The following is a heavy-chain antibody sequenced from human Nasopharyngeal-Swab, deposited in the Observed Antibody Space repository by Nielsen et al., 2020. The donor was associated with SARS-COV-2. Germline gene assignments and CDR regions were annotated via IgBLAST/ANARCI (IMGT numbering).Heavy chain of an antibody. CDR1: GDNFIDYY. J-gene: IGHJ3*02. CDR3: ARARTPYDDSDGFDI. D-gene: IGHD4-17*01. CDR2: INPNSGGT. Sequence: ASVKVSCKASGDNFIDYYIHWVRQAPGQGLEWMAWINPNSGGTSYAQKFQGWVTMTRDTSISTAYMELSRLRSNDTAVYYCARARTPYDDSDGFDIWGQGTMVSVSS. V-gene: IGHV1-2*04.